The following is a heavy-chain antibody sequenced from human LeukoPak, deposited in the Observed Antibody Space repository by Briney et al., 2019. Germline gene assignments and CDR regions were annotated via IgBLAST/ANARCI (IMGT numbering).Heavy chain of an antibody. D-gene: IGHD5-24*01. Sequence: SETLSLTCSVSGGSISSDDYCWNWIRQHPGKGLEWIGYVYYSGSTYYNPSLKSRVALSVDTSKNQFSLKLSSLTAADTAVYYCAKSREEIRGLDAFDIWGQGTMVTVSS. V-gene: IGHV4-31*03. J-gene: IGHJ3*02. CDR1: GGSISSDDYC. CDR3: AKSREEIRGLDAFDI. CDR2: VYYSGST.